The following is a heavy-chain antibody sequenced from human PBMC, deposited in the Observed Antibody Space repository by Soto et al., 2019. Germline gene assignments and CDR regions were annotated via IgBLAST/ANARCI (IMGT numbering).Heavy chain of an antibody. Sequence: QVQLVESGGGVVQPGRSLRLSCAASGFTFSSYGMHWVRQAPGKGLEWVAVISYDGSNKYYADSVKGRFTISRDNSKNTLYLQMNSLRAEDTAVYYCAKDGGGYCSGGSCYAYYYGMDVWGQGTTVTVSS. D-gene: IGHD2-15*01. CDR3: AKDGGGYCSGGSCYAYYYGMDV. J-gene: IGHJ6*02. CDR1: GFTFSSYG. CDR2: ISYDGSNK. V-gene: IGHV3-30*18.